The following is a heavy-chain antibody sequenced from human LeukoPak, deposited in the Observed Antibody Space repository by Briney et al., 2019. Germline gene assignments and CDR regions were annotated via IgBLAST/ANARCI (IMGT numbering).Heavy chain of an antibody. V-gene: IGHV3-11*04. J-gene: IGHJ5*02. CDR2: ISSSSSTI. CDR3: AREPGITMVRGPYNWFDP. Sequence: GGSLRLSCAASGFTFSDYYMSWIRQAPGKGLEWVSYISSSSSTIYYADSVKGRFTISRDNAKNSLYLQMNSLRAEDTAVYYCAREPGITMVRGPYNWFDPWGQGTLVTVSS. D-gene: IGHD3-10*01. CDR1: GFTFSDYY.